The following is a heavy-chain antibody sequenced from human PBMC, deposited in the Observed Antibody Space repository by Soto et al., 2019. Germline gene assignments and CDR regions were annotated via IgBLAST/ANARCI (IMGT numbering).Heavy chain of an antibody. CDR2: IYHSGRT. Sequence: SETLSLTCTVSGGSISDFYWSWIRQPPGKGLEWIGSIYHSGRTYYNPSLKSRVTISVDTSKNQFSLNLSSVTAADTAVYYCARVHYDILTGSSPGAFDIWGQGTMVTVSS. V-gene: IGHV4-38-2*02. J-gene: IGHJ3*02. CDR3: ARVHYDILTGSSPGAFDI. D-gene: IGHD3-9*01. CDR1: GGSISDFY.